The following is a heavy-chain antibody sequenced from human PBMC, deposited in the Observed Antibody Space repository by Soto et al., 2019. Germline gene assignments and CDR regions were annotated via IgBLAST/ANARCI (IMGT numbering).Heavy chain of an antibody. D-gene: IGHD2-15*01. CDR2: ISPSTSHI. CDR3: SGCSGGACHQTYGMDI. CDR1: GFTFSSCT. Sequence: EVHLVESGGGLVKPGGSLRLSCAVAGFTFSSCTMNWVRQAPGKGLEWVSSISPSTSHIYYADSVKGRFTISRDNAKNSLFLQMNGLRAEDTAVYYCSGCSGGACHQTYGMDIWGQGTTVTGSS. J-gene: IGHJ6*02. V-gene: IGHV3-21*01.